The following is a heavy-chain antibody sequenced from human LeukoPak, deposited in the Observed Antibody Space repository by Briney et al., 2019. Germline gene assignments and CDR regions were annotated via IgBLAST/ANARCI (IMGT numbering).Heavy chain of an antibody. D-gene: IGHD2-15*01. CDR3: GVAATGRGADY. Sequence: GGSLRLSCTASGFTFGDYAMSWVRQAPGKGLEWVGFIRSKAYGGTTEYAASVEGRFTISRDDSKSIAYLQMNSLKTEDTAVYYCGVAATGRGADYWGQGTLVTVSS. CDR2: IRSKAYGGTT. CDR1: GFTFGDYA. V-gene: IGHV3-49*04. J-gene: IGHJ4*02.